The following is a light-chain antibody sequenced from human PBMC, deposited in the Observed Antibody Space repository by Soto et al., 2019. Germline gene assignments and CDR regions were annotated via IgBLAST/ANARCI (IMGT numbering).Light chain of an antibody. Sequence: DIQLTQSPSFLSASVGDRVTITCRAGQGISSFLAWYQEKPGEAPKLLIYDASTLQSGVPSRFSGSGSGTEFTLTISSLQPEDFATYYCQQLDSYPITFGQGTRLEIK. CDR3: QQLDSYPIT. J-gene: IGKJ5*01. V-gene: IGKV1-9*01. CDR1: QGISSF. CDR2: DAS.